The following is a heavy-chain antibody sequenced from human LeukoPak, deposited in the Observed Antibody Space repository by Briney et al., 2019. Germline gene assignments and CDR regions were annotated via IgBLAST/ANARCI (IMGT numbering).Heavy chain of an antibody. Sequence: GGSLKISFKGSGYSFTSYWIGWVRPMPGKGLEWMGIIYPGDSDTRYSPSFQGQVTISADKSISTAYLQWSSLKASDTAMYYCARRSYDFWRGYYYYMDVWGKGTTVTVSS. D-gene: IGHD3-3*01. CDR2: IYPGDSDT. V-gene: IGHV5-51*01. CDR1: GYSFTSYW. CDR3: ARRSYDFWRGYYYYMDV. J-gene: IGHJ6*03.